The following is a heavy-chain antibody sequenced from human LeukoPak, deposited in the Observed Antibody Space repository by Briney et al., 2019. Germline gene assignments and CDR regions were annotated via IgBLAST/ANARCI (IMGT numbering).Heavy chain of an antibody. CDR2: ISWNSGSI. CDR3: AKQAVAAWASGMDV. J-gene: IGHJ6*02. Sequence: GGSLRLSCAASGFTFSSYAMHWVRQAPGKGLEWVSGISWNSGSIGYADSVKGRFTISRDNAKNSLYLQMNSLRAEDTALYYCAKQAVAAWASGMDVWGQGTTVTVSS. D-gene: IGHD2-15*01. CDR1: GFTFSSYA. V-gene: IGHV3-9*01.